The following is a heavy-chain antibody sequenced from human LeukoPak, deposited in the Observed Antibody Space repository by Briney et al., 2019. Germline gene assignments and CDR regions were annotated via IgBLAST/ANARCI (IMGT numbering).Heavy chain of an antibody. CDR1: GYTFTVYY. V-gene: IGHV1-2*04. CDR3: ARFGELGYYYGMDV. CDR2: INPNSGGT. J-gene: IGHJ6*02. Sequence: AASVTVSFTASGYTFTVYYMHWVRQAPGQGLEWMGWINPNSGGTNYAQKFQGWVTMTRDTSISTAYMELSRLRSDDTAVYYCARFGELGYYYGMDVWGQGTTVTVSS. D-gene: IGHD3-10*01.